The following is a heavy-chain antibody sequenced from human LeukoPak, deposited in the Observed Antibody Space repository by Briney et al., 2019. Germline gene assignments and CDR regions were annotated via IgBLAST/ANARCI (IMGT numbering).Heavy chain of an antibody. Sequence: SETLSLTCTVSGGSISSYYWSWIRQPPGKGLEWIGYIYYSGSTNYNPSLKSRVTISVDTSENQFSLKLSSVTAADTAVYYCARGGYDFWSGYYSHYYCGMDVWGQGTTVTVSS. D-gene: IGHD3-3*01. CDR1: GGSISSYY. CDR2: IYYSGST. CDR3: ARGGYDFWSGYYSHYYCGMDV. J-gene: IGHJ6*02. V-gene: IGHV4-59*01.